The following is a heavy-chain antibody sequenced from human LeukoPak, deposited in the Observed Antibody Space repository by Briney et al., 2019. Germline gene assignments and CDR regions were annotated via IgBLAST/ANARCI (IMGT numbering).Heavy chain of an antibody. CDR2: ISSSSSYI. V-gene: IGHV3-21*01. Sequence: GGSLRLSCAASGFTFSSYSMNWVRQAPGKGLEWVSSISSSSSYIYYADSVKGRFTTSRDNAKNSLYLQMNSLRAEDTAVYYCARDSDSSSWYSFSGEFDPWGQGTLVTVSS. J-gene: IGHJ5*02. CDR1: GFTFSSYS. D-gene: IGHD6-13*01. CDR3: ARDSDSSSWYSFSGEFDP.